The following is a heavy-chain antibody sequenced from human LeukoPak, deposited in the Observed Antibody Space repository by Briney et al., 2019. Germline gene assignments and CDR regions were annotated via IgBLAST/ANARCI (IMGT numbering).Heavy chain of an antibody. D-gene: IGHD6-13*01. Sequence: ASVKVSCKASGGTFSSYAISWVRQAPGQGLEWMGWISAYNGNTNYAQKLQGSVTMTTDTSTSTAYMELRSLRSDDTAVYYCARYLEQQSHIDYWGQGTLVTVSS. CDR2: ISAYNGNT. CDR1: GGTFSSYA. J-gene: IGHJ4*02. V-gene: IGHV1-18*01. CDR3: ARYLEQQSHIDY.